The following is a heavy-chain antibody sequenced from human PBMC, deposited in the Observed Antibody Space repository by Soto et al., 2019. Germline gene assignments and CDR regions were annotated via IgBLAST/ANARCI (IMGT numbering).Heavy chain of an antibody. CDR3: ARVYCGGDCSSGAFDI. J-gene: IGHJ3*02. CDR1: GFTFSSYA. CDR2: ISYDGSNK. Sequence: ESGGGVVQPGRSLRLSCAASGFTFSSYAMHWVRQAPGKGLEWVAVISYDGSNKYYADSVKGRFTISRDNSKNTLYLQMNSLRAEDTAVYYCARVYCGGDCSSGAFDIWGQGTMVTVSS. D-gene: IGHD2-21*02. V-gene: IGHV3-30-3*01.